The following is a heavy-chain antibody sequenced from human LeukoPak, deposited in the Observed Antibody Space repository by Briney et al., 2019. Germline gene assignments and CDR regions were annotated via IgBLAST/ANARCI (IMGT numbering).Heavy chain of an antibody. CDR1: GFNLDYHA. CDR3: ARGGGYCSSTSCYLSPDFDF. J-gene: IGHJ4*02. D-gene: IGHD2-2*01. CDR2: ISFDGREK. Sequence: PGRSLRLSCAASGFNLDYHAMHWVRQAPGKGLEWVALISFDGREKNYADSVKGRFTISRDSSKNTLYLQMSSLGAEDAAVYYCARGGGYCSSTSCYLSPDFDFWGQGTLVTVSS. V-gene: IGHV3-30*15.